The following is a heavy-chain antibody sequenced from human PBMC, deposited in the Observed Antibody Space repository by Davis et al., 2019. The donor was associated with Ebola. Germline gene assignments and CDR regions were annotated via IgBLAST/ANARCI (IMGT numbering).Heavy chain of an antibody. V-gene: IGHV4-39*01. CDR3: ARGRVAAAGSNEIDY. J-gene: IGHJ4*02. D-gene: IGHD6-13*01. CDR2: IYYSGST. CDR1: GGSIGSSSYN. Sequence: MPSETLSLTCTVSGGSIGSSSYNWGWIRQPPGKGLEWIGNIYYSGSTYYNPSLKSLVTISVDTSENQLFLKLSSVTAADTGVYYCARGRVAAAGSNEIDYWGQGTLVSVSS.